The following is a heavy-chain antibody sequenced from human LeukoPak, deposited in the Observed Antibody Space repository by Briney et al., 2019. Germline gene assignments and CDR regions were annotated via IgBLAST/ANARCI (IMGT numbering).Heavy chain of an antibody. D-gene: IGHD3-10*01. CDR1: GGSFSGYY. CDR2: INHSGST. CDR3: ARGDYYGSGSSPIDY. J-gene: IGHJ4*02. V-gene: IGHV4-34*01. Sequence: PSKTLSLTCAVYGGSFSGYYWSWIRQPPGKGLEWIGEINHSGSTNYNPSLKSRVTISVDTSKNQFSLKLSSVTAADTAVYYCARGDYYGSGSSPIDYWGQGTLVTVSS.